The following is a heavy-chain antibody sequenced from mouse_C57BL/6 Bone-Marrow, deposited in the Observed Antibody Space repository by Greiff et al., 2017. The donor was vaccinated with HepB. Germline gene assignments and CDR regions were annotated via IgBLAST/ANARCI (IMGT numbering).Heavy chain of an antibody. Sequence: EVKLMESGGGLVQPGESLKLSCESNEYEFPSHDMSWVRKTPEKRLELVAAINSDGGSTYYPDTMERRFIISRDNTKKTLYLQMSSLRSEDTALYYCARQIYYGNSYAMDYWGQGTSVTVSS. CDR1: EYEFPSHD. CDR2: INSDGGST. CDR3: ARQIYYGNSYAMDY. J-gene: IGHJ4*01. D-gene: IGHD2-1*01. V-gene: IGHV5-2*01.